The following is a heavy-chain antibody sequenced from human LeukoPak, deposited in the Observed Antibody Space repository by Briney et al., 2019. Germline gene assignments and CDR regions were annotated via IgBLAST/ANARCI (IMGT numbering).Heavy chain of an antibody. CDR3: ARLKFDVLTGYYEALDY. J-gene: IGHJ4*02. D-gene: IGHD3-9*01. CDR1: GDSLINFY. Sequence: SETLSLTCTVSGDSLINFYWSWIRQPPGKRLEWIGYIYYSGTTNYNPSLKSRVTMSVDTSKNQFSLNLRSVTAADTAVYHCARLKFDVLTGYYEALDYWGQGTLVTVSS. CDR2: IYYSGTT. V-gene: IGHV4-59*08.